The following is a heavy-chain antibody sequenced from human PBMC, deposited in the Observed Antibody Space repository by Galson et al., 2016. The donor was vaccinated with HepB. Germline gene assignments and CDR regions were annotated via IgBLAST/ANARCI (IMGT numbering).Heavy chain of an antibody. V-gene: IGHV3-21*01. D-gene: IGHD2-15*01. CDR1: GFTFRSYA. Sequence: SMRLSCAASGFTFRSYAMNWVRQAPGKGLEWVSSISSSSTYIYYADSVKGRFPISRNNAKNSLYLQMNGLRAEDTAVYYCARADSVFDYWGQGTLVTVSS. J-gene: IGHJ4*02. CDR2: ISSSSTYI. CDR3: ARADSVFDY.